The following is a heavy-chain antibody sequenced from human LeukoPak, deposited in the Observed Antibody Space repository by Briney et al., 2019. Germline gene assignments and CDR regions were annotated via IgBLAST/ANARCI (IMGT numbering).Heavy chain of an antibody. D-gene: IGHD3-16*01. V-gene: IGHV4-4*07. J-gene: IGHJ4*02. CDR1: GGSLSNYY. Sequence: SETTFFTCTVSGGSLSNYYWTWIRQPAGKGLELIGRINSNGSTNYNRSLKSRVTMSVDTSKNQVSLNLTSVTAADTAFYYCARDYARAVDYWGQGILVSVSS. CDR3: ARDYARAVDY. CDR2: INSNGST.